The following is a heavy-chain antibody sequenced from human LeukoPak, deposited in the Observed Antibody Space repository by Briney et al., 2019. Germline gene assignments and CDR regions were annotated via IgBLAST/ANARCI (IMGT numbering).Heavy chain of an antibody. D-gene: IGHD1-26*01. CDR3: ARARHVGVFDY. CDR2: IRFAGSDK. J-gene: IGHJ4*02. CDR1: GLTLSNFG. Sequence: GGSLRLSRAAAGLTLSNFGMDWVSQAPGKGREWVAFIRFAGSDKYYADSVKGRFTISRDISKNTLFLQMNSLRAEDTAVYYCARARHVGVFDYWGQGTLVTVSS. V-gene: IGHV3-30*02.